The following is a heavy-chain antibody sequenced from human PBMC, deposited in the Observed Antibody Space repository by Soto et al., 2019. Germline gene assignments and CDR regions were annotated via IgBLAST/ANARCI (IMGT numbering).Heavy chain of an antibody. CDR2: TYHSGNP. V-gene: IGHV4-30-2*01. J-gene: IGHJ5*02. CDR1: GDTISTGGYT. D-gene: IGHD2-2*01. Sequence: SETLSLTCDVSGDTISTGGYTWAWIRQPPGEALEWIGHTYHSGNPYYNPSLKSRVSISLNTSKNQFSLKLTSVTAADTAVYYCARRICTNISCYVPEGNWIDPWGEGTLVTVSS. CDR3: ARRICTNISCYVPEGNWIDP.